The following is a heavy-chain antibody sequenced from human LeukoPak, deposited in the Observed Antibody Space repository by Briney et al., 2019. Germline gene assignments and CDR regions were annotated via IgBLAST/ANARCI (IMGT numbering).Heavy chain of an antibody. Sequence: PSETLSLTCTVSGGSISSYYWSWIRQPPGKGLEWIGYIYYSGSTNYNPSLKSRVTISVDTSKNQFSLKLSSVTAADTAVYYCAREGNYYDSSGYNRWGQGTLVTVSS. CDR1: GGSISSYY. D-gene: IGHD3-22*01. V-gene: IGHV4-59*12. CDR3: AREGNYYDSSGYNR. CDR2: IYYSGST. J-gene: IGHJ5*02.